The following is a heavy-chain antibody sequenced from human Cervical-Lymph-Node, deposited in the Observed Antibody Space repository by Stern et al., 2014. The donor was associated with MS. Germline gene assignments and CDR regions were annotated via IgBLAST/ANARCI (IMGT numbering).Heavy chain of an antibody. CDR1: GDSVSNNAFY. V-gene: IGHV4-31*03. J-gene: IGHJ5*02. CDR3: ARYGDSRGYLGWFDP. CDR2: IYYSGTT. Sequence: DQLVESGPGLVKPSQTLSLTCTVSGDSVSNNAFYWSWIRQHPETGLQWIGYIYYSGTTFYNPSLKSRVTISVDTSRNQFSLRLTSVTAADTAIYYCARYGDSRGYLGWFDPWGQGTRVTVSS. D-gene: IGHD3-22*01.